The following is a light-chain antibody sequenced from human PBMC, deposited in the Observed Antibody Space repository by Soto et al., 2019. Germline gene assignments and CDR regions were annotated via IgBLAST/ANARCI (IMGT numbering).Light chain of an antibody. CDR3: QQSFSTTWT. V-gene: IGKV3-15*01. Sequence: EIVMTQSPATLSVSPGERATLSCRASQSVSSNLAWYQQKPGQAPRLLIYGASTRATGIPARFSGGGSATDFTLTISSLQPEDFATYYCQQSFSTTWTFGHGTKVDI. CDR2: GAS. J-gene: IGKJ1*01. CDR1: QSVSSN.